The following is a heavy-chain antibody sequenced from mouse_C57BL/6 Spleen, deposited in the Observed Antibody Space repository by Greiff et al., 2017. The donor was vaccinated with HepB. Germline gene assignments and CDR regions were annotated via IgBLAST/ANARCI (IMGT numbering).Heavy chain of an antibody. CDR1: GYTFTSYW. CDR2: LDPSDSYT. V-gene: IGHV1-69*01. CDR3: ARAYYSKGDWFAY. Sequence: QVQLQQPGAALVMPGASVKLSCKASGYTFTSYWMHWVKQRPGQGLEWIGELDPSDSYTNYNQKFKGKSTLTVDKSSSTAYMQLSSLTSEDSSVYYCARAYYSKGDWFAYWGQGTLVTVSA. D-gene: IGHD2-5*01. J-gene: IGHJ3*01.